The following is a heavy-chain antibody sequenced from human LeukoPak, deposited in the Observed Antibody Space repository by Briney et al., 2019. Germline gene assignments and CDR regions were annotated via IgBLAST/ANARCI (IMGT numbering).Heavy chain of an antibody. J-gene: IGHJ4*02. CDR2: VSGSGGST. CDR3: AKGLDFWSGYPDY. D-gene: IGHD3-3*01. CDR1: GFTFSRYA. V-gene: IGHV3-23*01. Sequence: GGSLRLSCAASGFTFSRYAMTWVRQAPGKGLDWVSTVSGSGGSTHYAESVKGRFSISRDNSKNTLYLQMNSLRAEDTAVYYCAKGLDFWSGYPDYWGQGTLVSVSS.